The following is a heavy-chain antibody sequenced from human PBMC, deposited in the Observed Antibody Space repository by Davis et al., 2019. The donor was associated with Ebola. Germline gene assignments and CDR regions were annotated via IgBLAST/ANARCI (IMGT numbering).Heavy chain of an antibody. CDR2: INPSGGST. J-gene: IGHJ6*04. V-gene: IGHV1-46*01. Sequence: ASVKVSCKASGYTFTGYYMHWVRQAPGQGLEWMGIINPSGGSTSYAQKFQDRVTITRDRSMSTAYMELSSLRSEDTAMYYCASSIAVAGNYYYYGMDVWGKGTTVTASS. CDR3: ASSIAVAGNYYYYGMDV. D-gene: IGHD6-19*01. CDR1: GYTFTGYY.